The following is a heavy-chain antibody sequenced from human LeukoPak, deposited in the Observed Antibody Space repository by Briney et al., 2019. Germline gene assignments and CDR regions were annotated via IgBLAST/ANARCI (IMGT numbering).Heavy chain of an antibody. D-gene: IGHD6-19*01. V-gene: IGHV3-23*01. Sequence: GGSLRLSCAASGFTFSSYAMSWVRQAPGKGLEWVSAISGSGGSTYYADSVKGRFTISRDNAKNSLYLQMNSLRAEDTAVYYCATAGLAVAGTRTADDYWGQGTLVTVSS. J-gene: IGHJ4*02. CDR1: GFTFSSYA. CDR3: ATAGLAVAGTRTADDY. CDR2: ISGSGGST.